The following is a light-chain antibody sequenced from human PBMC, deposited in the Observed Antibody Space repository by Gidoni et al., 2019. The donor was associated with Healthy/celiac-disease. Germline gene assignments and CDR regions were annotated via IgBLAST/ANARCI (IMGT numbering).Light chain of an antibody. CDR3: QSYDSSLSGYV. Sequence: QSVLPQPPSLSGSPGQSVTISCTGSSSNIGAGYDVHWYQQLPGTAPKLLIYGNSNRPSGVPDRFSGSKSGTSASLAITGLQAEDEADYYCQSYDSSLSGYVFGTGTKVTVL. CDR2: GNS. J-gene: IGLJ1*01. CDR1: SSNIGAGYD. V-gene: IGLV1-40*01.